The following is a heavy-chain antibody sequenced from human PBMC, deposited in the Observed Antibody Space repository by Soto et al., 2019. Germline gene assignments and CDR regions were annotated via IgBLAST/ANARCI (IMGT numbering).Heavy chain of an antibody. CDR3: AREGCSSTSCHPPYYYYGMDV. Sequence: LSLTCTVSGGSISSYYWSWIRQPPGKGLEWIGYIYYSGSTNYNPSLKSRVTISVDTSKNQFSLKLSSVTAADTAVYYCAREGCSSTSCHPPYYYYGMDVWGQGTTVTVSS. J-gene: IGHJ6*02. CDR2: IYYSGST. D-gene: IGHD2-2*01. V-gene: IGHV4-59*01. CDR1: GGSISSYY.